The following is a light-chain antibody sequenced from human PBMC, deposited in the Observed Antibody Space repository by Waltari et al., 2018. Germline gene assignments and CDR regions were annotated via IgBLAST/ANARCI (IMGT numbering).Light chain of an antibody. CDR2: GQN. J-gene: IGLJ2*01. CDR3: HSRDTTSTRL. Sequence: SSELTQDPAVSVALGQTVRITCQGDSLRRSYASWYQQRPKQAPILVLYGQNNRPPGIPDRFSGSTSGNTASLTITRAQAEDEGDYFCHSRDTTSTRLFGGGTRVTV. CDR1: SLRRSY. V-gene: IGLV3-19*01.